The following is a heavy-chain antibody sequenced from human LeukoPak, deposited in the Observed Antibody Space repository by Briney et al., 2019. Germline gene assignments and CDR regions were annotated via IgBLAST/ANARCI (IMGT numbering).Heavy chain of an antibody. CDR1: GGSISSGDYY. D-gene: IGHD6-13*01. Sequence: SETLSLTCTVSGGSISSGDYYWSWIRQPPGKGLEWIGYIYYSGSTYYNPSLKSRVTISVDTSKNQFSLKLSSVTAADTAVYYCAREIAAAGTFYMDVWGKGTTVTVSS. CDR2: IYYSGST. J-gene: IGHJ6*03. CDR3: AREIAAAGTFYMDV. V-gene: IGHV4-30-4*08.